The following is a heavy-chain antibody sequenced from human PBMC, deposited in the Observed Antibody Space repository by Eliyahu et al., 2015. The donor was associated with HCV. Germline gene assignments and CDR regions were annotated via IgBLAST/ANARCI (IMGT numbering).Heavy chain of an antibody. D-gene: IGHD5-24*01. CDR3: ADTMADEALGYYYYYMDV. V-gene: IGHV4-39*07. Sequence: QLQLQESGPGLVKPSETLSLTCTVSGGSISSSSYYWGWIRQPPGKGLEWVWGFYFSGGAYYNPSLKSRVTISVDTSKNQFSLKLSSVTAADTAVYYCADTMADEALGYYYYYMDVWGKGTTVTVSS. CDR2: FYFSGGA. J-gene: IGHJ6*03. CDR1: GGSISSSSYY.